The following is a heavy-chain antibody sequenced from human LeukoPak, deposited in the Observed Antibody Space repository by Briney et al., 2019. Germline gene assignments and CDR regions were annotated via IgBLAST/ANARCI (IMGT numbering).Heavy chain of an antibody. Sequence: PSETLSLTCTVSGGSVSSGSFYWSWIRQAPGKGLEWVGYLYYSGRTNYNPSLKSRVSISVDTSKDQFSLRLSSVTAADTAVYYCARGTAVAGTWGQGTLVTVSS. V-gene: IGHV4-61*01. CDR3: ARGTAVAGT. CDR1: GGSVSSGSFY. J-gene: IGHJ5*02. CDR2: LYYSGRT. D-gene: IGHD6-19*01.